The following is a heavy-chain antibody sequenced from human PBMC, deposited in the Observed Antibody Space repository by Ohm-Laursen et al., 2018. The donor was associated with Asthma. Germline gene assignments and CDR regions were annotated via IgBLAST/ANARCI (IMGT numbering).Heavy chain of an antibody. D-gene: IGHD3-9*01. Sequence: GSLRLSCAASGFTFSSYAMSWVRQAPGKGLEWVSAISDSGGSTYYADSVKGRFTISRDNSKNTLYLQMNSLRAEDTAVYYCAKDVSYDILTGYYPVDYWGQGTLVTVSS. J-gene: IGHJ4*02. CDR2: ISDSGGST. V-gene: IGHV3-23*01. CDR3: AKDVSYDILTGYYPVDY. CDR1: GFTFSSYA.